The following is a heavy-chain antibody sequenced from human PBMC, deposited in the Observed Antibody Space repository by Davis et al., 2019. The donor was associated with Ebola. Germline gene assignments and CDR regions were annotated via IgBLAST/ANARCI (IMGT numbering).Heavy chain of an antibody. CDR2: ISGAGYNT. Sequence: GESLKISCEASGFSFTNYAMNWVRQGPGQGLEWVSGISGAGYNTYHADSVKGRFTISRDNSKNALYLQMNSLSADGTAVYYCATCGFCISSSGIDYRGQGTLVTVSS. D-gene: IGHD6-19*01. V-gene: IGHV3-23*01. CDR3: ATCGFCISSSGIDY. CDR1: GFSFTNYA. J-gene: IGHJ4*02.